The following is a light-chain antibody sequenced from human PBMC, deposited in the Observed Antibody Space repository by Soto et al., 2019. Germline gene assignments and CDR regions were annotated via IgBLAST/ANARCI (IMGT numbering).Light chain of an antibody. CDR2: AAS. Sequence: DIQLTQSPSFLSASVGDRGTITCRASQGISSYLAWYQQRPGKAPKLLIYAASTLQSGVPSRFSGSGSGTEFTLTISILQPEDFATYYCQHLDSYSTFGQGTRLEIK. J-gene: IGKJ5*01. CDR3: QHLDSYST. CDR1: QGISSY. V-gene: IGKV1-9*01.